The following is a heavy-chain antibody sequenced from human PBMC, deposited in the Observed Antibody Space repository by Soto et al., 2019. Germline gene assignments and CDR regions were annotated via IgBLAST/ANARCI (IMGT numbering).Heavy chain of an antibody. CDR2: IDWDNDK. D-gene: IGHD3-10*01. CDR3: ARMTPDGWGLFDY. CDR1: GFSRSASQRR. V-gene: IGHV2-70D*14. Sequence: SGPTLVNPTQTLTLTCTCSGFSRSASQRRVNWIRQPPGKALEWLARIDWDNDKYYSTSLKTRLTISKDTSSNQVVLTMTNMDPVDTATYYCARMTPDGWGLFDYWGQGMLVTVSS. J-gene: IGHJ4*02.